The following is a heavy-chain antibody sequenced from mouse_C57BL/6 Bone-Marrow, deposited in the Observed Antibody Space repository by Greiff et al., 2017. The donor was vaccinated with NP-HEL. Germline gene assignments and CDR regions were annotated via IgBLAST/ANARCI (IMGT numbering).Heavy chain of an antibody. CDR2: IYPSDSET. CDR3: ARLGSNPAWFAY. CDR1: GYTFTSYW. Sequence: QVQLQQPGAELVRPGSSVKLSCKASGYTFTSYWMAWVKQRPGQGLEWIGNIYPSDSETHYNQKFKDKATLTVDKSSSTAYMQLRSLTSEDSAVYYCARLGSNPAWFAYWGQGTLVTVSA. V-gene: IGHV1-61*01. D-gene: IGHD2-5*01. J-gene: IGHJ3*01.